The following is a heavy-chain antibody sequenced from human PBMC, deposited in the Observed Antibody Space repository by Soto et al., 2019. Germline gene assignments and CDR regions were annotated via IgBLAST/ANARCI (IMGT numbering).Heavy chain of an antibody. Sequence: PGASLKISCRTSGHRFTSYWIAWVRQMPGKGLEWMGIIFPSDSDTRYSPSFQGQVTISADRSTSTVFLQWASLKASDTAVYFCARKDKSGYFNWFDPWGQGTLVTVSS. CDR1: GHRFTSYW. D-gene: IGHD3-22*01. CDR3: ARKDKSGYFNWFDP. CDR2: IFPSDSDT. J-gene: IGHJ5*02. V-gene: IGHV5-51*01.